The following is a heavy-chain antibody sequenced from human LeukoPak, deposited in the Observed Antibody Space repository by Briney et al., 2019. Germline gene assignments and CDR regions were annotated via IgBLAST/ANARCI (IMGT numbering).Heavy chain of an antibody. CDR2: IYTSGST. D-gene: IGHD1-7*01. CDR1: GGSISSGSYY. Sequence: SETLSLTCTVSGGSISSGSYYWSWIRQPAGKGLEWIGRIYTSGSTNYNPSLKSRVTISVDTSKNQFSLKLSSVTAADTAVYYCARSPNWNYFLDYWGQGTLVTVSS. CDR3: ARSPNWNYFLDY. J-gene: IGHJ4*02. V-gene: IGHV4-61*02.